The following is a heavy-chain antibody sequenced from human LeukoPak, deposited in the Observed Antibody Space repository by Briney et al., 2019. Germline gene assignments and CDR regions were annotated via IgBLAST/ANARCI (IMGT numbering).Heavy chain of an antibody. CDR2: ISTSSIYI. V-gene: IGHV3-21*01. D-gene: IGHD6-19*01. CDR3: ARGASVVAGSDNALDI. CDR1: GFTFSSYS. Sequence: GGSLRLSCAASGFTFSSYSMNWVRQAPGKGLEWVSSISTSSIYIYYADSVKGRFTISRGNAKKSVHLQMNSLRAEDTAVYYCARGASVVAGSDNALDIWGQGTMVTVSS. J-gene: IGHJ3*02.